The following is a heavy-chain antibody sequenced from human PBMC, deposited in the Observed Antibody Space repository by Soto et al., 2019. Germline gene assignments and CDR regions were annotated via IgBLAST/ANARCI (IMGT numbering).Heavy chain of an antibody. Sequence: EVQLVESGGGLVQPGGSLRLSCAASGFTFSSYWMSWFRQAPGKGLERVANIKQDGSEKYYVDSVKGRFTISRDNAKNSLYLQMNSLRAEDTAVYYCARVRLGIVVVVAASGMDVWGQGTTVTVSS. CDR2: IKQDGSEK. CDR3: ARVRLGIVVVVAASGMDV. CDR1: GFTFSSYW. J-gene: IGHJ6*02. D-gene: IGHD2-15*01. V-gene: IGHV3-7*05.